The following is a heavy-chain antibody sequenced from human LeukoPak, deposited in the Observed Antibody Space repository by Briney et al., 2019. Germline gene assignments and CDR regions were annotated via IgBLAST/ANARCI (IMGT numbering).Heavy chain of an antibody. J-gene: IGHJ5*02. CDR1: GYTFTGYY. V-gene: IGHV1-2*02. Sequence: ASVKVSCKASGYTFTGYYIHWVRQAPGQGLEWMGWINPNSGGTNYAQKFQGRVTMTRDTSISTAYMELSRLRSDDTAVYYCARNYYGDYGNWFDPWGQGTLVTVSS. D-gene: IGHD4-17*01. CDR3: ARNYYGDYGNWFDP. CDR2: INPNSGGT.